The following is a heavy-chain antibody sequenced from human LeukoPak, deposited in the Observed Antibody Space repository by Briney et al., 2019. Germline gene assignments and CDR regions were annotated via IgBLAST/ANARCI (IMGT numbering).Heavy chain of an antibody. V-gene: IGHV3-11*01. Sequence: GGSLRLSCAASGFPFSDYYMSCIRQAPGKGLEWVSHISGSANTIYNADSVKGRFTISRDNAKDSLFLQMNSLGAEDAAVYYCARGRDQVWLPTFDYWGQGTVVTVSS. J-gene: IGHJ4*02. D-gene: IGHD5-12*01. CDR1: GFPFSDYY. CDR3: ARGRDQVWLPTFDY. CDR2: ISGSANTI.